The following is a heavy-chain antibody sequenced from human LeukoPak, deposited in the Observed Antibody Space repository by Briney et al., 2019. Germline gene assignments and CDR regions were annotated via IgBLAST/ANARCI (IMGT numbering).Heavy chain of an antibody. J-gene: IGHJ4*02. Sequence: PGGSLRLSCAASGFVFSSYDMHWVRQAPGKGLEWVAVISYDGSDKYYTDSVKGRFTISRDNSKNTLYLQMNSLRAEDTAVYYCARGGNYYGSGPYRLAYWGQGTLVTVSS. CDR3: ARGGNYYGSGPYRLAY. D-gene: IGHD3-10*01. CDR2: ISYDGSDK. V-gene: IGHV3-30*03. CDR1: GFVFSSYD.